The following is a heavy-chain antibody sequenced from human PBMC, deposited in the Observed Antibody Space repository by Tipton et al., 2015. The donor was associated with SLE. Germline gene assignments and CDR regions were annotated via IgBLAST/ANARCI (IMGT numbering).Heavy chain of an antibody. CDR1: GFTFGEFG. J-gene: IGHJ3*01. D-gene: IGHD6-13*01. Sequence: SLRLSCSASGFTFGEFGVSWFRQAPGKGLEWVSFIRSNAYGGTTQYAASVTGRFTVSRDDSKSILYLQTSSLKAEDTAVYYCARSLDVAAAVYDFWGQGTMVTVSS. V-gene: IGHV3-49*03. CDR3: ARSLDVAAAVYDF. CDR2: IRSNAYGGTT.